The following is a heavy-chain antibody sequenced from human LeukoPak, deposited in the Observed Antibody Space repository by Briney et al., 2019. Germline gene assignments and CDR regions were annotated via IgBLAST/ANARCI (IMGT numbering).Heavy chain of an antibody. V-gene: IGHV3-49*03. Sequence: GGSLRLSCTASGFTFGDHSVSWFRQAPGKGVEWVGFIRSKAYGGTAEYGASVKGRFTISRDDSKSVAYLQVDSLKTEDTAVYYCTREIRYFDWFQADYGGQGTLVTVSS. D-gene: IGHD3-9*01. CDR2: IRSKAYGGTA. J-gene: IGHJ4*02. CDR3: TREIRYFDWFQADY. CDR1: GFTFGDHS.